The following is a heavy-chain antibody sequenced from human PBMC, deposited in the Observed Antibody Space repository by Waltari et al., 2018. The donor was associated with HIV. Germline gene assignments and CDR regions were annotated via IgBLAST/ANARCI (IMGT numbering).Heavy chain of an antibody. CDR3: ARGGGYSSSYYFDY. Sequence: QVQLVESGGGVVQPGRSLRLSCAASGFTFSSYAMHWARQAPGKGLEWVAVISYDGTNKYYADSGKGRFTISRDNSKNTLYLQMNSLRAEDTAVYYCARGGGYSSSYYFDYWGQGTLVTVSS. CDR2: ISYDGTNK. J-gene: IGHJ4*02. V-gene: IGHV3-30-3*01. D-gene: IGHD5-12*01. CDR1: GFTFSSYA.